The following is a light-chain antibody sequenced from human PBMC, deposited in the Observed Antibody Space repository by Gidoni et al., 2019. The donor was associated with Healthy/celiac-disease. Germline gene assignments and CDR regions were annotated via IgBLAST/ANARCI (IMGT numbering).Light chain of an antibody. Sequence: QSALPQPPSAPGSPGQSVTISCTGTSSDVGGYNYVSWYQQHPGKAPKLMIYEVSKRPSGVPDRFSGSKSGNTASLTVSGLQAEDEADYYCSSYAGSTGVFGTGTKVTVL. J-gene: IGLJ1*01. CDR2: EVS. CDR1: SSDVGGYNY. V-gene: IGLV2-8*01. CDR3: SSYAGSTGV.